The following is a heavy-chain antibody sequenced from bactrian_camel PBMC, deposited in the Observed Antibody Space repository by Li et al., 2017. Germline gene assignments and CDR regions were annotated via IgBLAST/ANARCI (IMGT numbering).Heavy chain of an antibody. D-gene: IGHD6*01. CDR3: AEGRGSRGEHCYSLNY. CDR2: AYTGGGST. J-gene: IGHJ4*01. CDR1: GRIYKDC. V-gene: IGHV3S54*01. Sequence: HVQLVESGGDSEQAGGSLRLSCVASGRIYKDCLGWFRQAPGKGREGVAAAYTGGGSTYYADSVKGRFTISQDSARNTVYLQMNNLQPEDTATYYCAEGRGSRGEHCYSLNYWGQGTQVTVS.